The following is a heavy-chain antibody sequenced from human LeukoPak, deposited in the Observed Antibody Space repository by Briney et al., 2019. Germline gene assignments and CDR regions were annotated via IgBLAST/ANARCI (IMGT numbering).Heavy chain of an antibody. Sequence: PGGSLRLSCAASGFSVSTNYMSWVRQAPGKGLEWVSIIYNDDTTYYADSVKGRFTFSRDYYKNTLYLQMDSLRAGDTAVYYCARVPEIQYCSSTTCSPLHFDYWGQGTLVAVSS. CDR1: GFSVSTNY. CDR3: ARVPEIQYCSSTTCSPLHFDY. V-gene: IGHV3-66*02. D-gene: IGHD2-2*01. CDR2: IYNDDTT. J-gene: IGHJ4*02.